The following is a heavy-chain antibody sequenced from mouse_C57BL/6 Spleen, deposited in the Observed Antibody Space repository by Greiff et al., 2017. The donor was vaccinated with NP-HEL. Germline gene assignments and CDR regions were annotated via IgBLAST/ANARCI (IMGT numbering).Heavy chain of an antibody. CDR3: ARYGGTRRYFDY. V-gene: IGHV1-80*01. D-gene: IGHD1-1*02. CDR1: GYAFSSYW. Sequence: QVQLQQSGAELVKPGASVKISCKASGYAFSSYWMNWVKQRPGKGLEWIGQIYPGDGDTNYNGKFKGTATLTADKSSSTAYMQLSSLTSEDSAVYFCARYGGTRRYFDYWGQGTTLTVSS. J-gene: IGHJ2*01. CDR2: IYPGDGDT.